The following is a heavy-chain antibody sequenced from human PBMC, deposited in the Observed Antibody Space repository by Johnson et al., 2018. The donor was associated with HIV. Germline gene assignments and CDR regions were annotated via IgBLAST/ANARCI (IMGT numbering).Heavy chain of an antibody. V-gene: IGHV3-30*18. Sequence: QVQLVESGGGLVKPGGSLRLSCAASGFTFSNVWMSWVRPAPVKGLDWVAVIPYDGSDKYYAVSVMSRFSISRNSSKNTLYLQMNSLRAEDTTVYYCAKGPRGYYNFWSNWGQGTMVTVSS. J-gene: IGHJ3*01. CDR3: AKGPRGYYNFWSN. CDR2: IPYDGSDK. CDR1: GFTFSNVW. D-gene: IGHD3-3*01.